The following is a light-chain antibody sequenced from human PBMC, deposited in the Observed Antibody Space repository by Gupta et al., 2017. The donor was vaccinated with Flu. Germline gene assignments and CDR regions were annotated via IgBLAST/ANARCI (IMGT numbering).Light chain of an antibody. CDR1: QTVSSSY. Sequence: EIVLTQSPGTLSLSPGERATLSCRASQTVSSSYFAWYQQKPGQAPRLLLYGASSRATGMPDRFSGSWSGTDFTLTISRLEPEDFAMYYCQQYGTSSWTFGQGTKVEIK. CDR3: QQYGTSSWT. J-gene: IGKJ1*01. V-gene: IGKV3-20*01. CDR2: GAS.